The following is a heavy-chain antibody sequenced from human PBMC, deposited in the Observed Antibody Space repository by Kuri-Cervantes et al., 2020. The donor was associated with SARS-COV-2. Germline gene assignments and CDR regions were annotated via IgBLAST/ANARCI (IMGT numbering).Heavy chain of an antibody. CDR2: IGTAGDT. CDR3: ARGGLGGQLVDGMDV. J-gene: IGHJ6*02. CDR1: GFTFSSYD. V-gene: IGHV3-13*04. D-gene: IGHD6-6*01. Sequence: GESLKISCAASGFTFSSYDMHWVRQATGKGLEWVSAIGTAGDTYYPDSVKGRFTISRDNAKNSLYLQMNSLRAEDTAVYYCARGGLGGQLVDGMDVWGQGTTVTVSS.